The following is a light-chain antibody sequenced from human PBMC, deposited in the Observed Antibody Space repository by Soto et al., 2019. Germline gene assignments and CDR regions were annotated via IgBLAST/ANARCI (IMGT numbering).Light chain of an antibody. CDR3: LNRYTTPLT. J-gene: IGKJ4*01. V-gene: IGKV1-39*01. Sequence: DIQMTQSPSSLSASVGDRVTITCRASQTISNYLNWYQQKPGKAPKVLIYAASSLQSGVPSRVSGSGSGTYFTITISSLQPEDFATYYCLNRYTTPLTFGGGTKVEIK. CDR1: QTISNY. CDR2: AAS.